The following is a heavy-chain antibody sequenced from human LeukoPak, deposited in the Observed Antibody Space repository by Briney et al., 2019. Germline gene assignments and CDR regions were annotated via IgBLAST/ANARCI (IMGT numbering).Heavy chain of an antibody. CDR1: GDSISNYY. J-gene: IGHJ6*03. Sequence: PSETLSLTCTVSGDSISNYYWSWIRQPAGKGLEWIGRIYTSGSTNYNPSLKSRVTISVDTSKNQFSLKLSSVTAADTAVYYCARELSGYLQALYYYYYMDVWGKGTTVTVSS. V-gene: IGHV4-4*07. CDR3: ARELSGYLQALYYYYYMDV. CDR2: IYTSGST. D-gene: IGHD3-22*01.